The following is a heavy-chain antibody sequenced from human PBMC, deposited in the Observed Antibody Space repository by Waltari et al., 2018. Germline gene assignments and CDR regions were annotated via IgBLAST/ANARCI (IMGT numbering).Heavy chain of an antibody. CDR3: ARVRRAAAAYYYYYYMDV. V-gene: IGHV4-34*01. CDR1: GWSFSGYY. D-gene: IGHD6-13*01. J-gene: IGHJ6*03. Sequence: VQLQQWGAGLLKPSATLSLTCAVYGWSFSGYYWSWIRQPPGKGLEWIWEINHSGSTNYNPSLKSRVTISVDTSKNQFSLKLSSVTAADTAVYYCARVRRAAAAYYYYYYMDVWGKGTTVTVSS. CDR2: INHSGST.